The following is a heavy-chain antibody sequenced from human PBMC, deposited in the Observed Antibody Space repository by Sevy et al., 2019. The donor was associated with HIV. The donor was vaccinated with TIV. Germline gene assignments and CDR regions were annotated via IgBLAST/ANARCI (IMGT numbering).Heavy chain of an antibody. CDR3: AREGCTKPHDY. CDR1: GCTFSKYS. CDR2: LTFGCGEI. J-gene: IGHJ4*02. V-gene: IGHV3-23*01. Sequence: GGSLRLSCAASGCTFSKYSMSWVRQPPGKGLEWVSTLTFGCGEIKHADSVKGRFTISRDNSKNSLYLQMNNLRAEDTDVYYCAREGCTKPHDYWGQGTLVTVSS. D-gene: IGHD2-8*01.